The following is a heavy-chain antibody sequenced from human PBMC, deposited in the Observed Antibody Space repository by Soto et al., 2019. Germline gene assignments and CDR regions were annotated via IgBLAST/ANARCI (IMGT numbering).Heavy chain of an antibody. CDR2: IKQDGSEK. CDR1: GFTFSSYW. J-gene: IGHJ6*03. CDR3: ATDPRYYYYMDV. Sequence: EVQLVESGGGLVQPGGSLRLSCAASGFTFSSYWMSWVRQAPGKGLEWVANIKQDGSEKYYVDSVKGRFTISRDNAKNSLYLQMNSLRAEDTAVYYCATDPRYYYYMDVWDKGTTVTVSS. V-gene: IGHV3-7*01.